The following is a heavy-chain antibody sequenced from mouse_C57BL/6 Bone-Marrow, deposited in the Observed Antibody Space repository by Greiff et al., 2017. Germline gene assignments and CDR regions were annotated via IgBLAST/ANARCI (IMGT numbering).Heavy chain of an antibody. Sequence: QVQLQQPGAELVMPGASVKLSCKASGYTFTSYWMHWVKQRPGQGLEWIGEIDPSDSYTNYNQKFKGKSTLTVDKSSSTAYMQLSSLTSEDSAVYYCARVTSRYFDYWGQGTRLT. CDR3: ARVTSRYFDY. V-gene: IGHV1-69*01. D-gene: IGHD2-12*01. J-gene: IGHJ2*03. CDR1: GYTFTSYW. CDR2: IDPSDSYT.